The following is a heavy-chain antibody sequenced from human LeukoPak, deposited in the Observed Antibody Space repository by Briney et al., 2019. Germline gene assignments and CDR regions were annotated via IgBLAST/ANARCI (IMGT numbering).Heavy chain of an antibody. CDR2: IWYDGSNK. CDR1: GFIFSSYG. CDR3: ARDYDSSGWCIWFDP. D-gene: IGHD6-19*01. J-gene: IGHJ5*02. Sequence: GGSLRLSCAASGFIFSSYGMHWVRQAPGKGLEWVAVIWYDGSNKYYADSVKGRFTISRDSSKNTLYLQMNSLRAEDTAVYYCARDYDSSGWCIWFDPWGQGTLVTVSS. V-gene: IGHV3-33*01.